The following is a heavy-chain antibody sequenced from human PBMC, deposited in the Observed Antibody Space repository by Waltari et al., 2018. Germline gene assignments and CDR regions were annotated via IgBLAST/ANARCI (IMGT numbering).Heavy chain of an antibody. CDR1: GGSFSGYH. CDR3: ARGGVPDAYGSGSHYRNWFEP. D-gene: IGHD3-10*01. J-gene: IGHJ5*02. V-gene: IGHV4-34*01. CDR2: IHYGTT. Sequence: QVQLKEWGAGTLKPSETLSLTCAVYGGSFSGYHWSWIRQSPGKGLEWIGEIHYGTTNYNPPLKSRVIISADTSKNQFSLRLTSVTAADTAVYYCARGGVPDAYGSGSHYRNWFEPWGQGTLVTVSS.